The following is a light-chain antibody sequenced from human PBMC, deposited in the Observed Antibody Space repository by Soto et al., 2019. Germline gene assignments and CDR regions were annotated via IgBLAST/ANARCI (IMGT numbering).Light chain of an antibody. J-gene: IGKJ1*01. V-gene: IGKV1-5*01. CDR1: QSINNY. CDR2: YAS. CDR3: QQYASFSPA. Sequence: DVQMTQSPSTLSASVGDRVTITCRASQSINNYLAWYQLRPGKAPRLLIYYASTLDRGVPSRFSGSGSGTEFTLSISSLQPDDFATYFCQQYASFSPAVGQGTKV.